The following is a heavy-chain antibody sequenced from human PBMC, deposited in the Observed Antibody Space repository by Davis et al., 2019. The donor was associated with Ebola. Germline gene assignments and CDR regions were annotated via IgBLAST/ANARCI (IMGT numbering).Heavy chain of an antibody. CDR3: ARDLAVAGTGDWFDP. Sequence: PSETLSLTCTVSGVSVFTGSYYWSWIRQPPGKGLEWIGYIYYSGSTNYNPSLKSRVTISVDTSKNQFSLKLSSVTAADTAVYYCARDLAVAGTGDWFDPWGQGTLVTVSS. J-gene: IGHJ5*02. D-gene: IGHD6-19*01. CDR1: GVSVFTGSYY. V-gene: IGHV4-61*01. CDR2: IYYSGST.